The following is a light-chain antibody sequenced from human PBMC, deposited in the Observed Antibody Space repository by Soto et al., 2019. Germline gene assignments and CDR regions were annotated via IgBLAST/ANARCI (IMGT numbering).Light chain of an antibody. CDR1: QSVSSY. CDR2: DAS. J-gene: IGKJ5*01. CDR3: QHRSNWRPIT. Sequence: VLPQTPTTLALCLGKRGRFRCTASQSVSSYLAWYQQKPGQAPRLLIYDASNRATGIPARFSGSGSGTAFTLSISSLEPEDFAVYDCQHRSNWRPITRGQGTRLEIK. V-gene: IGKV3-11*01.